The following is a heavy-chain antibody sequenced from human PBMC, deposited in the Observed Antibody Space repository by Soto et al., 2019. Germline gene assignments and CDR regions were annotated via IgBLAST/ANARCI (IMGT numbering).Heavy chain of an antibody. V-gene: IGHV3-30-3*01. CDR2: ISYDGSNK. D-gene: IGHD3-16*01. J-gene: IGHJ4*02. Sequence: GGSLRLSCAASGFTFSSYAMHWVRQAPGKGLEWVAVISYDGSNKYYADSVKGRFTISRDNSKNTLYLQMNSLRAEDTAVYYCASGLAIQDDYVDVYFEPFDYWGQGTLVTVSS. CDR1: GFTFSSYA. CDR3: ASGLAIQDDYVDVYFEPFDY.